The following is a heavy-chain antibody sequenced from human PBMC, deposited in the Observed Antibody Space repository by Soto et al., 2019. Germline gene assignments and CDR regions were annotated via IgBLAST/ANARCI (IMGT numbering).Heavy chain of an antibody. CDR2: IYWNGDK. CDR3: ARTEGGGYCSGGSCYGVDY. V-gene: IGHV2-5*01. J-gene: IGHJ4*02. CDR1: GFSLSTSGVG. Sequence: QITLKESGPTLVKPTQTLTLTCTFSGFSLSTSGVGVGWIRQPPGKALEWLALIYWNGDKRYSPSLKSRLTITKDTSKNQVALTMTNMDPVDTATYFCARTEGGGYCSGGSCYGVDYWGQGTLVTVSS. D-gene: IGHD2-15*01.